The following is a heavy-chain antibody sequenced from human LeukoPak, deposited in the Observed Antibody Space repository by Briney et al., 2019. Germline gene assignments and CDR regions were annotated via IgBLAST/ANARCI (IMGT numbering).Heavy chain of an antibody. CDR2: FDPEDGGT. CDR3: ANSPPSGSYSPLYYFDY. CDR1: GYTLTELS. J-gene: IGHJ4*02. Sequence: ASVKVSCMVSGYTLTELSMHWVRQAPGKGLEWMGGFDPEDGGTIYAQKFQGRVTMTEDTSTDTAYMELSSLRSEDTAVYYCANSPPSGSYSPLYYFDYWGQGTLVTVSS. V-gene: IGHV1-24*01. D-gene: IGHD1-26*01.